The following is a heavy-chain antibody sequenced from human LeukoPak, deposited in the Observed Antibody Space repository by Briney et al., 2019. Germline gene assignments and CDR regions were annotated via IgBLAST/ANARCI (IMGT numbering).Heavy chain of an antibody. CDR1: GGSISSYY. V-gene: IGHV4-59*01. Sequence: PSETLSLTCTASGGSISSYYWSWIRQPPGKGLEWIGYIYYSGSTNYNPSLKSRVTISVDTSKNQFSLKLSSVTAADTAVYYCARDPGRGSFPYWYFDLWGRGTLVTVSS. CDR3: ARDPGRGSFPYWYFDL. D-gene: IGHD1-26*01. J-gene: IGHJ2*01. CDR2: IYYSGST.